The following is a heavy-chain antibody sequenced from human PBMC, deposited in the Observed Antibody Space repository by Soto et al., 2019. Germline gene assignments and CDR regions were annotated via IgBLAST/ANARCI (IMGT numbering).Heavy chain of an antibody. CDR1: GFTFSSYA. V-gene: IGHV3-23*01. CDR2: ISGSGGST. Sequence: GGSLRLSCAASGFTFSSYAMSWVRQAPGKGLEWVSAISGSGGSTYYADSVKGRFTISRDNSKNTLYLQMNSLRAEDTAVYYCAKDDYGDLGEGYFDYWGQGTLVTVSS. J-gene: IGHJ4*02. CDR3: AKDDYGDLGEGYFDY. D-gene: IGHD4-17*01.